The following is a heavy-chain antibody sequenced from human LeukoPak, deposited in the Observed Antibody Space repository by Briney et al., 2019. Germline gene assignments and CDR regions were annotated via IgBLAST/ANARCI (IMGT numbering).Heavy chain of an antibody. V-gene: IGHV1-24*01. CDR2: FDPEDGET. J-gene: IGHJ4*02. CDR1: GYTLTELS. CDR3: ATVQTMVSSGYYNDY. D-gene: IGHD3-22*01. Sequence: RASVKVSCKVSGYTLTELSMNWVRQAPGKGLEWMGGFDPEDGETIYAQKFQGRVTMTEVTSTDTAYMELSSLRPEDTAVYYCATVQTMVSSGYYNDYWGQGTLVTVSS.